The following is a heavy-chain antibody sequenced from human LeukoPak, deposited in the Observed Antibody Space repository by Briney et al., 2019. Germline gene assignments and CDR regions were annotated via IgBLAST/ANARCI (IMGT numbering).Heavy chain of an antibody. Sequence: PGGSLRLSCAASGFTFSSYSMNWVRQAPGKGLEWVSSISSSSSYIYYADSVKGRFTISRDNAKNSLYLQMNSLRAEDTAVYYCARAPQAWLALWYYFDYWGQGTLVTVSS. CDR2: ISSSSSYI. V-gene: IGHV3-21*01. CDR3: ARAPQAWLALWYYFDY. D-gene: IGHD6-19*01. J-gene: IGHJ4*02. CDR1: GFTFSSYS.